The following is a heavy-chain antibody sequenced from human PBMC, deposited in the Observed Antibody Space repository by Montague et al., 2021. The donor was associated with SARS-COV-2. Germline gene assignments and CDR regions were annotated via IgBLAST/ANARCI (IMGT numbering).Heavy chain of an antibody. CDR3: VRVTCLILTEPFDY. D-gene: IGHD3-9*01. J-gene: IGHJ4*02. CDR1: GDSISSSDYY. V-gene: IGHV4-39*01. Sequence: SETLSLTCSVSGDSISSSDYYWVWIRQPPGKGLDWVGNVYYNGATYYNLSLQSRLTISGDRTKNQFSLELRSVTAADTAVYYCVRVTCLILTEPFDYWGQGNLVTVSS. CDR2: VYYNGAT.